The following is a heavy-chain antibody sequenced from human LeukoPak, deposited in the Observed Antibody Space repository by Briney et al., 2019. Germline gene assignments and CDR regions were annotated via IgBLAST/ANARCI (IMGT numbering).Heavy chain of an antibody. Sequence: KISETLSLTCTVSGYSISNGYYWGWIRQPPGKGLEWIGSVSYSGSTYYSPSLKSRVTISLDTSKNQFSLKLSSVTAADTAVYYCARDNVVDATSGIDYWGQGTLVTVSS. CDR2: VSYSGST. CDR1: GYSISNGYY. V-gene: IGHV4-38-2*02. D-gene: IGHD2-15*01. CDR3: ARDNVVDATSGIDY. J-gene: IGHJ4*02.